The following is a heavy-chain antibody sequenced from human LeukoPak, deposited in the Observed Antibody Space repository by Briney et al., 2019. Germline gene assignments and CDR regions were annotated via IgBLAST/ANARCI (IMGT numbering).Heavy chain of an antibody. CDR1: GFTFSSYA. CDR3: ASSSTRVYYFDY. Sequence: GGSLRLSCAASGFTFSSYAMSWVRQAPGKGLEWVSAISGSGGSTYYSDSVKGRFTMSRDNSKNTLYLQMNSLRAEDTAVYYCASSSTRVYYFDYWGQGTPVTVSS. V-gene: IGHV3-23*01. CDR2: ISGSGGST. J-gene: IGHJ4*02. D-gene: IGHD2-2*01.